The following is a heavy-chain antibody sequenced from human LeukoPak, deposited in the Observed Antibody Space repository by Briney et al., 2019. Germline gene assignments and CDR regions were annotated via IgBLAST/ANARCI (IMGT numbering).Heavy chain of an antibody. Sequence: SETLSLTCTVSGGSISSYYWSWIRQPPGKGLDWIGYIYYSGSTNYNPSLKSRVTISVDTSKNQFSLKLSSVTAADTAVYYCARHYYYYGSGSXVDXFDYWGQGTVVTVS. CDR2: IYYSGST. D-gene: IGHD3-10*01. J-gene: IGHJ4*02. CDR3: ARHYYYYGSGSXVDXFDY. CDR1: GGSISSYY. V-gene: IGHV4-59*08.